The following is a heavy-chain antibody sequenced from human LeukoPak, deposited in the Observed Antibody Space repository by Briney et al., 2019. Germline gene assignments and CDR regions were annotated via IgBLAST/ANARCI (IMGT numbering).Heavy chain of an antibody. J-gene: IGHJ4*02. CDR3: ARDSDFWSGYYYFDY. Sequence: PSETLSLTCTASGGSISRADYYWSWIRQPPGKGLEWIGYIYYSGSTYYNPSLKSRATISVDTSKNQFSLKLTSVTAADTAVYYCARDSDFWSGYYYFDYWGQGTLVTVSS. CDR1: GGSISRADYY. D-gene: IGHD3-3*01. V-gene: IGHV4-30-4*08. CDR2: IYYSGST.